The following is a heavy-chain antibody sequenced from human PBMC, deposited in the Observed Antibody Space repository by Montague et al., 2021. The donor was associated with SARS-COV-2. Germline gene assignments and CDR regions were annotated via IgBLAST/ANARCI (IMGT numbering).Heavy chain of an antibody. D-gene: IGHD6-19*01. J-gene: IGHJ6*02. Sequence: SETLSLTCAVSGGSISSSNWWSWVRQPPGKGLEWIGEIYHSGSTNYNPSLKSRVTISVDKSKNQFPLKLSSVTAADTAVYYCARWDSSGWFGRSYYGMDVWGQGTTVTVSS. CDR2: IYHSGST. CDR1: GGSISSSNW. V-gene: IGHV4-4*02. CDR3: ARWDSSGWFGRSYYGMDV.